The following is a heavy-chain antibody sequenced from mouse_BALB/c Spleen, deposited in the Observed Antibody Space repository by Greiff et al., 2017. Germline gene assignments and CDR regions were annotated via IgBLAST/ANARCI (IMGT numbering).Heavy chain of an antibody. D-gene: IGHD2-3*01. Sequence: QVQLKQSGPQLVRPGASVKISCKASGYSFTSYWMHWVKQRPGQGLEWIGMIDPSDSETRLNQKFKDKATLTVDKSSSTAYMQLSSPTSEDSAVYYCARSGDLVGYYVAYWGQGTLVTVSA. CDR2: IDPSDSET. J-gene: IGHJ3*01. CDR3: ARSGDLVGYYVAY. CDR1: GYSFTSYW. V-gene: IGHV1S126*01.